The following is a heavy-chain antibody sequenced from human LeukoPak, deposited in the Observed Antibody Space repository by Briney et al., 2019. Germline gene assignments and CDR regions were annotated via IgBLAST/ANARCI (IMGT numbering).Heavy chain of an antibody. CDR2: INHSGST. V-gene: IGHV4-34*01. CDR3: ARGHNSRWLQLYYFDY. Sequence: SETLSLTCAVYGGSFSGYYWSWIRQPPGKGLEWLGEINHSGSTNYNPSLKSRVTISVDTSKNQFSLKLSSVTAADTAVYYCARGHNSRWLQLYYFDYWGQGTLVTVSS. CDR1: GGSFSGYY. J-gene: IGHJ4*02. D-gene: IGHD5-24*01.